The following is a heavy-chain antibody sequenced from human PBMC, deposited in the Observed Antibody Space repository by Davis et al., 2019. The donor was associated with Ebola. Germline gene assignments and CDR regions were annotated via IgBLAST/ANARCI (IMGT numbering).Heavy chain of an antibody. J-gene: IGHJ6*02. CDR1: GFTFSSYG. D-gene: IGHD6-19*01. V-gene: IGHV3-30*18. CDR3: AKDLAVARYYYYGMDV. Sequence: GESLKISCAASGFTFSSYGMHWVRQAPGKGLEWVAVISYDGSNKYYADSVKGRFTISRDNSKNTLYLQMNSLRAEDTAVYYCAKDLAVARYYYYGMDVWGQGTTVTVSS. CDR2: ISYDGSNK.